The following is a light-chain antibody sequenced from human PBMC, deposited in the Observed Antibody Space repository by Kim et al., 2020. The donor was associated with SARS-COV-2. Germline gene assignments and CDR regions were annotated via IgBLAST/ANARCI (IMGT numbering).Light chain of an antibody. Sequence: SPGERATLSCRASQSVSSNLAWYQQEPGQAPRLLIYDASTRATGIPARFSGSGSGTQFTLTISSLQSEDFAVYYCHQYNNWPLTFGGGTKVDIK. CDR3: HQYNNWPLT. V-gene: IGKV3-15*01. J-gene: IGKJ4*01. CDR2: DAS. CDR1: QSVSSN.